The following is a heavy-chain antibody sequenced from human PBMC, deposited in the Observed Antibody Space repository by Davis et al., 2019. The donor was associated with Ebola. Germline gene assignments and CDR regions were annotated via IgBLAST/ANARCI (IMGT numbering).Heavy chain of an antibody. D-gene: IGHD2/OR15-2a*01. V-gene: IGHV1-2*02. CDR1: GYTFTSHY. J-gene: IGHJ6*02. CDR3: ARGGFTLMVVPRDYFHGLDV. CDR2: INPNSGGT. Sequence: ASVTVSCKASGYTFTSHYMHWVRQAPGQGLEWLGIINPNSGGTHYAQKFQGRVTMTRDTSISAAYMELSRLRSDDTAVYYCARGGFTLMVVPRDYFHGLDVWGQGTTVTVSS.